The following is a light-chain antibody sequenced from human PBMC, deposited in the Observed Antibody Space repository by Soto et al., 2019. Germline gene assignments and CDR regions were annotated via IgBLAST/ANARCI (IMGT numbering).Light chain of an antibody. J-gene: IGKJ4*01. V-gene: IGKV3-20*01. CDR3: RQYGRSLGFA. CDR1: QSLSSNY. CDR2: GAS. Sequence: TQSPVALSVSPGERATLSCRAGQSLSSNYLAWYQQKPGQAPRLLIYGASSRASGIPDRFSGSGSGTDFTLTISRLEPEDFAVYYCRQYGRSLGFAVGGGTKVDNK.